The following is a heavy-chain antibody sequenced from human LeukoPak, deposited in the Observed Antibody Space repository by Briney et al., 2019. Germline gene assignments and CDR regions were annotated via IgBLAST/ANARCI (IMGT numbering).Heavy chain of an antibody. CDR1: GFTFKSHF. Sequence: AGGSLRLSCAASGFTFKSHFMTWVRQAPGKGLEWVANIKQDGSETYYVESVRGRFTISRDNAKNSLYLQMNSLRAEDTAVYYCAREESSSTIVAYWGQGTLVTVSS. CDR3: AREESSSTIVAY. J-gene: IGHJ4*02. CDR2: IKQDGSET. V-gene: IGHV3-7*05. D-gene: IGHD2-2*01.